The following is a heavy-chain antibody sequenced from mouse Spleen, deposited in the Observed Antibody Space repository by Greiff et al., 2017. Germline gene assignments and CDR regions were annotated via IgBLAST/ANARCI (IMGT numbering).Heavy chain of an antibody. CDR1: GFTFSSYA. CDR2: ISSGGSYT. Sequence: EVMLVESGGGLVKPGGSLKLSCAASGFTFSSYAMSWVRQTPEKRLEWVATISSGGSYTYYPDSVKGRFTISRDNAKNTLYLQMSSLRSEDTAMYYCARRYDAMDYWGQGTSVTVSS. V-gene: IGHV5-9-1*01. J-gene: IGHJ4*01. CDR3: ARRYDAMDY.